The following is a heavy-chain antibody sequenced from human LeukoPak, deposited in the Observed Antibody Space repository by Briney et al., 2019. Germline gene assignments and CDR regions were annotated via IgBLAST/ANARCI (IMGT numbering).Heavy chain of an antibody. D-gene: IGHD6-19*01. CDR3: ARGPQWLVKNQPGADY. J-gene: IGHJ4*02. Sequence: VASVKVSCKTSGYSFTGYYINWVRQAPGQGLEWMGRIDPTSGGTDYAQKFHGRLTMTRDTSIVTAYMELTRLRSDDTAFYYCARGPQWLVKNQPGADYWGQGTLVTVSS. CDR1: GYSFTGYY. CDR2: IDPTSGGT. V-gene: IGHV1-2*06.